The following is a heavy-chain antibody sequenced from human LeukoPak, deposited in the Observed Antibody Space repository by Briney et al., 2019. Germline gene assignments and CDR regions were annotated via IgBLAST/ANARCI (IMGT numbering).Heavy chain of an antibody. D-gene: IGHD1-26*01. Sequence: ASVKVSCKASGYTFTGYYMHWVRQAPGQGLEWMARINPNSGGTNYAQKFQGRVTMTRDTCISTAYMELSRLRSDDTAVYYCATHVVGATTGLDYWGQGTLVTVSS. J-gene: IGHJ4*02. V-gene: IGHV1-2*06. CDR1: GYTFTGYY. CDR3: ATHVVGATTGLDY. CDR2: INPNSGGT.